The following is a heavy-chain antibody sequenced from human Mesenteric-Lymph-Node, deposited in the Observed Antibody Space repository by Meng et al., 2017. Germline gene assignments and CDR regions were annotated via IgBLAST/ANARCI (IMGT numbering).Heavy chain of an antibody. V-gene: IGHV3-30*03. CDR2: ISSDGIKK. D-gene: IGHD3-22*01. Sequence: GGSLRLSCPASGFTFSNYGMHWVRQAPGKGLQWVTGISSDGIKKFYGDSVKGRFSISRDDSKNTVYLQMNSLRTEDTAVYYCARPPPKEFDTSGYYDDYWGQGTRVTVSS. CDR1: GFTFSNYG. J-gene: IGHJ4*02. CDR3: ARPPPKEFDTSGYYDDY.